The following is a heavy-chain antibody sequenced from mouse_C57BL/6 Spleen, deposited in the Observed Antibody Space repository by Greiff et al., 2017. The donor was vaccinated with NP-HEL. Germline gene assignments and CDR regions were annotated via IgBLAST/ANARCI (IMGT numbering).Heavy chain of an antibody. CDR3: TSYYYGSSSFDY. CDR2: IDPENGDT. V-gene: IGHV14-4*01. CDR1: GFNIKDDY. Sequence: EVQLQESGAELVRPGASVKLSCTASGFNIKDDYMHWVKQRPEQGLEWIGWIDPENGDTEYASQFQGKATITADTSSNTAYLQLSSLTSEDTAVYYCTSYYYGSSSFDYWGQGTTLTVSS. D-gene: IGHD1-1*01. J-gene: IGHJ2*01.